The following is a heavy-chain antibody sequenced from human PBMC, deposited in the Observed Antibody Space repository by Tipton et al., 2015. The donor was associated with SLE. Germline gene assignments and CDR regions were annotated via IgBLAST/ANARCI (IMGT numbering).Heavy chain of an antibody. CDR3: ARSIAISHRGWYFDL. CDR1: GGSISSGGYS. Sequence: TLSLTCAVSGGSISSGGYSWSWIRQPPGKGLEWMGGIYATGYTYDNPSLRGRVTISVVTSKNQFSLKLNSVTAADTAMYYCARSIAISHRGWYFDLWGRGTLVNVSS. V-gene: IGHV4-30-2*01. D-gene: IGHD2/OR15-2a*01. J-gene: IGHJ2*01. CDR2: IYATGYT.